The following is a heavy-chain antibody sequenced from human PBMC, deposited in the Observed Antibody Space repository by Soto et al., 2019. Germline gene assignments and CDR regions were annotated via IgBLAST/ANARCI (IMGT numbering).Heavy chain of an antibody. CDR3: ARRRDGYNYLAFNI. Sequence: GEALKISCKGSGYSFTSYWIGLVRQMPGKGLEWMGIIYPGDSDTRYSPSFQGQVTIAADKSMSTAYLQWSSLKASDTAMYYCARRRDGYNYLAFNIWGQGTKVTVSS. CDR1: GYSFTSYW. CDR2: IYPGDSDT. V-gene: IGHV5-51*01. D-gene: IGHD5-12*01. J-gene: IGHJ3*02.